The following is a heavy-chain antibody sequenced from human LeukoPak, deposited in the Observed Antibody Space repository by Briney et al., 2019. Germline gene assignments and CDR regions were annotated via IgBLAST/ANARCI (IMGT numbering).Heavy chain of an antibody. Sequence: GGSLRLSYAASRFTFRSYEMNWVRQAPGKGLEWVSYISGSGIKHYADSVKGRFTISRDNAKNSLYLQMNSLRVEDTAVYYCAREDTGVAFDIWGQGTTVTV. CDR3: AREDTGVAFDI. D-gene: IGHD2-8*01. V-gene: IGHV3-48*03. CDR2: ISGSGIK. CDR1: RFTFRSYE. J-gene: IGHJ3*02.